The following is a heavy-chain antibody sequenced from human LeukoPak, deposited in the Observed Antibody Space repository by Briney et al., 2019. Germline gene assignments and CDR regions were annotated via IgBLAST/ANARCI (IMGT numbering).Heavy chain of an antibody. V-gene: IGHV1-3*01. CDR3: ARALHRYCSSTSCYPYYYYYYYMDV. CDR1: GYTFTSYA. D-gene: IGHD2-2*01. J-gene: IGHJ6*03. CDR2: INAGNGNT. Sequence: ASVKVSCKASGYTFTSYAMLWVRQAPGQRLEWMGWINAGNGNTKYSQEFQGRVTITRDTSASTAYMELSRLRSDDTAVYYCARALHRYCSSTSCYPYYYYYYYMDVWGKGTTVTVSS.